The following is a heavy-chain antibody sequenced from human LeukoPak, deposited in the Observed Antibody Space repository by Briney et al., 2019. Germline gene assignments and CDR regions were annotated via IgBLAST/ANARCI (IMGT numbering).Heavy chain of an antibody. V-gene: IGHV3-21*01. CDR1: GFTFSSYA. J-gene: IGHJ3*02. D-gene: IGHD3-22*01. CDR3: ARGRLHYYDSSGYYKGDAFDI. CDR2: ISSSSSYI. Sequence: GGSLRLSCAASGFTFSSYAMSWVRQAPGKGLEWVSSISSSSSYIYYADSVKGRFTISRDNAKNSLYLQMNSLRAEDTAVYYCARGRLHYYDSSGYYKGDAFDIWGQGTMVTVSS.